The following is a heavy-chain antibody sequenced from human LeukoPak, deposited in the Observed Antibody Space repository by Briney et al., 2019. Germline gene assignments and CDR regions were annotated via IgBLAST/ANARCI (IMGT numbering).Heavy chain of an antibody. CDR1: GYRFSNYG. CDR2: ISAYNGNT. CDR3: ASPRDGYNWGFDY. Sequence: GASVKVSCKASGYRFSNYGFNWVRQAPGQGLEWMGWISAYNGNTIYEQKFRGRVTMTTDTSTSTAYMELRSLRSDDTAVYYCASPRDGYNWGFDYWGQGTLVTVSS. J-gene: IGHJ4*02. D-gene: IGHD5-24*01. V-gene: IGHV1-18*01.